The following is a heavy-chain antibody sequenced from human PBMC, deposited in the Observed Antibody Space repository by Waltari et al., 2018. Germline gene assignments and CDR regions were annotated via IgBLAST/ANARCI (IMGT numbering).Heavy chain of an antibody. J-gene: IGHJ3*02. CDR3: AKWDSSSWYGEGAFDI. Sequence: EVQLVQSGAEVKKSGEFLRISCKGSGYRFDNRWLGWVRQMPGKGLEWMAIIYPGDSETIYSPSFQGQVTISVDKSVSTAYLQWSSLKASDTAIYYCAKWDSSSWYGEGAFDIWGQGTMVTVSS. D-gene: IGHD6-13*01. CDR1: GYRFDNRW. V-gene: IGHV5-51*01. CDR2: IYPGDSET.